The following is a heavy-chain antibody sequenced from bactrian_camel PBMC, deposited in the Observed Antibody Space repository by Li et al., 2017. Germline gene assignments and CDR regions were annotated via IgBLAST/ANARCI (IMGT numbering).Heavy chain of an antibody. D-gene: IGHD4*01. V-gene: IGHV3-2*01. Sequence: HVQLVESGGGSVQAGGSLILSCAASGYITSRYCIGWFRQAPGKEREGVATISTHTFNPYYADAVKERFTISQAGNTLWLQMNKLKPEDTATYYCAAADWPAPRLAPGQYPYWGQGTQVTVS. J-gene: IGHJ4*01. CDR1: GYITSRYC. CDR3: AAADWPAPRLAPGQYPY. CDR2: ISTHTFNP.